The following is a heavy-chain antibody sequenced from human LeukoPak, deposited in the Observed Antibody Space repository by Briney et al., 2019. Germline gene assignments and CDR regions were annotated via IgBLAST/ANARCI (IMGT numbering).Heavy chain of an antibody. CDR1: GFTFSSYA. D-gene: IGHD5-24*01. CDR3: ARRGDGYNLDY. J-gene: IGHJ4*02. CDR2: ISGSGGST. Sequence: GGSLRLSCAASGFTFSSYAMSWVRQAPGKGPEWVSAISGSGGSTYYADSVKGRFTISRDNSKNTLYLQMNSLRAEDTAVYYCARRGDGYNLDYWGQGTLVTVSS. V-gene: IGHV3-23*01.